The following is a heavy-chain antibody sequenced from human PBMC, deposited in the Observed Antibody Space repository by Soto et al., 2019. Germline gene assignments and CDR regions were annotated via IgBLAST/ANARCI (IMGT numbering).Heavy chain of an antibody. Sequence: ASVKVSCKASGYTFTGYYMHWVRQAPGQGLEWMGWINPNSGGTNYAQKFQGRVTMTRDTSISTAYMELSRLRSDDTAVYYCARSAYYDILTGTYYYYGMDVWGQGTTVTVSS. D-gene: IGHD3-9*01. J-gene: IGHJ6*02. CDR2: INPNSGGT. CDR3: ARSAYYDILTGTYYYYGMDV. CDR1: GYTFTGYY. V-gene: IGHV1-2*02.